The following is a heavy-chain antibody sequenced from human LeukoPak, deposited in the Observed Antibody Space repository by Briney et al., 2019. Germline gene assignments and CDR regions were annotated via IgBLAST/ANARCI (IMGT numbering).Heavy chain of an antibody. J-gene: IGHJ6*03. CDR1: GGSISSSSYY. CDR2: IYYSGST. D-gene: IGHD4-23*01. CDR3: ARSQRGGYYYYYMDV. V-gene: IGHV4-39*07. Sequence: SETLSLTCTVSGGSISSSSYYWGWIRQPPGKGLEWIGSIYYSGSTYYNPSLKSRVTISVDTSKNQFSLKLSSVTAADTAVYYCARSQRGGYYYYYMDVWGKGTTVTVSS.